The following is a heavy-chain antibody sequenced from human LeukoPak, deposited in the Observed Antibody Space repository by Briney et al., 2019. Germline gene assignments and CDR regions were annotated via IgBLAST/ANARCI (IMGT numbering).Heavy chain of an antibody. J-gene: IGHJ4*02. CDR2: IYYSGTT. CDR1: SGSISSDY. V-gene: IGHV4-59*01. Sequence: PSETLSLTCTVSSGSISSDYWSWIRQPPGKGLEWIGYIYYSGTTNYNPSLKSRVTMSVDASNKAFSLKLSSVTAADTAVYYCARSKYYFDYWGQGTLVTVSS. D-gene: IGHD2/OR15-2a*01. CDR3: ARSKYYFDY.